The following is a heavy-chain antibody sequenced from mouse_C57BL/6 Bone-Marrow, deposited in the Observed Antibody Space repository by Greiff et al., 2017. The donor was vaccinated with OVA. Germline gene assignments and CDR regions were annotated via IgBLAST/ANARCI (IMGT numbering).Heavy chain of an antibody. CDR3: ARNYGDY. D-gene: IGHD1-1*01. Sequence: EVHLVESGGGLVKPGGSLKLSCAASGFTFSSYAMSWVRQTPEKRLAWVATISDGGSYTYYPDNVKGRFTISRDNAKNNLYLQMSHLKSEDTAMYYCARNYGDYWGQGTTLTVSS. CDR2: ISDGGSYT. V-gene: IGHV5-4*01. CDR1: GFTFSSYA. J-gene: IGHJ2*01.